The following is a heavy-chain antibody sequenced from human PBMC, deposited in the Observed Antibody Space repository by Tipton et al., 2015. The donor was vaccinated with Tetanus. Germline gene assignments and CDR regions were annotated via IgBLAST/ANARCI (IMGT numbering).Heavy chain of an antibody. V-gene: IGHV4-34*01. CDR3: ARGHLRGIVVAVFDY. CDR1: GGSLSRYY. D-gene: IGHD2-15*01. Sequence: TLSLTCAVYGGSLSRYYWTWIRQPPGKGLEWIGEVDDSGSTNYSPSLKSRVTISLDTSKNEFSLTLSSVTAADTAVYYCARGHLRGIVVAVFDYWGQGTLVSVSS. J-gene: IGHJ4*02. CDR2: VDDSGST.